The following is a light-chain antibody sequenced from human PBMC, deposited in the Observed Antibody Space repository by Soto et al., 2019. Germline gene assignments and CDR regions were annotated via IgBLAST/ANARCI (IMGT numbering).Light chain of an antibody. CDR2: AAS. V-gene: IGKV1-17*01. CDR3: QKYNNWPLT. CDR1: QGIRND. J-gene: IGKJ5*01. Sequence: DIEMTRSSPCLPESVGDRVTITCRASQGIRNDLGWYQQKPGKAPKRLIYAASSLQSGVPSRFSGSGSGTEFTLTISSLQSEDFAVYYCQKYNNWPLTFGHGTRLEIK.